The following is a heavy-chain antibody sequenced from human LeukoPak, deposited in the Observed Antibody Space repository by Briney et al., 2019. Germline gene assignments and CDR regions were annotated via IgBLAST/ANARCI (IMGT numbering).Heavy chain of an antibody. CDR2: ISAYNGNT. Sequence: ALVKVSCKASGYTFTSYGISWVRQAPGQGLEWMGWISAYNGNTNYAQKFQGRVTITRDTSASTAYMELSSLRSEDTAVYYCARALHDCCSTSCYTLFDYWGQGTLVTVSS. D-gene: IGHD2-2*02. V-gene: IGHV1-18*01. CDR1: GYTFTSYG. J-gene: IGHJ4*02. CDR3: ARALHDCCSTSCYTLFDY.